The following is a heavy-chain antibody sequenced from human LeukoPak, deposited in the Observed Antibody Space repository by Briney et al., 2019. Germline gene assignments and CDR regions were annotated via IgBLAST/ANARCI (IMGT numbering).Heavy chain of an antibody. CDR2: IWYDGSNK. J-gene: IGHJ4*02. CDR1: GFTFSSNG. Sequence: PGRSLRLSCAASGFTFSSNGMRWVRQAPGKGLEWVAIIWYDGSNKYYADSVKGRFTISRDNSKNTLYLQMNSLRAEDTAVYYCARVEGGGGWYGGALDYWGQRTLVTVSS. V-gene: IGHV3-33*08. D-gene: IGHD6-19*01. CDR3: ARVEGGGGWYGGALDY.